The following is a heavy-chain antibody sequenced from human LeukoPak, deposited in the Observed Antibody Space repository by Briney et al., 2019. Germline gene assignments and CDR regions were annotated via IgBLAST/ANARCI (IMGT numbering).Heavy chain of an antibody. CDR2: IYHSGST. D-gene: IGHD4-17*01. V-gene: IGHV4-38-2*02. CDR1: GYSISSGYY. Sequence: PSETLSLTCTVSGYSISSGYYWGWIRQPPGKGLEWIGSIYHSGSTYYNPSLKSRVTISVGTSKNQFSLKLSSVTAADTAVYYCAGAGYGDSDFDYWGQGTLVTVSS. CDR3: AGAGYGDSDFDY. J-gene: IGHJ4*02.